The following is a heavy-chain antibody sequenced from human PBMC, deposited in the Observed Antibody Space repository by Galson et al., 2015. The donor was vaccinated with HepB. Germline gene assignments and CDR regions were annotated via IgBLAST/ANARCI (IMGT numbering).Heavy chain of an antibody. V-gene: IGHV3-30*09. CDR2: ITYDGSNK. Sequence: LRLSCAASGFNFSSYAMHWVRQAPGKGLEWVAIITYDGSNKYYADSVKGRFAISRDNSKNTLYLQMNSLRTEETAVYYCARPYSGSWYHLYYFDYWGQGTLVTVSS. D-gene: IGHD6-13*01. CDR1: GFNFSSYA. CDR3: ARPYSGSWYHLYYFDY. J-gene: IGHJ4*02.